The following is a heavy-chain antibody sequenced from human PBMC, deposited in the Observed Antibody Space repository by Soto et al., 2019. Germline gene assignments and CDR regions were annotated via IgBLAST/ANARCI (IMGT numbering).Heavy chain of an antibody. Sequence: QVQLVQSGAEVKKPGSSVKVSCKASGGTFSSYAITWVRQAPGQGLEWMGGSIPIFGTANYAQKFQARVTITADESTSTAYMELSSLRSEETAVYYCARDRAPSSGYYPYWFDPWGQGTLVTVSS. CDR1: GGTFSSYA. J-gene: IGHJ5*02. D-gene: IGHD3-22*01. CDR3: ARDRAPSSGYYPYWFDP. CDR2: SIPIFGTA. V-gene: IGHV1-69*12.